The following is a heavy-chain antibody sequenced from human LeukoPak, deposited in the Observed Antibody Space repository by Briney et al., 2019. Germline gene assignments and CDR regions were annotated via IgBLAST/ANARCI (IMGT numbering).Heavy chain of an antibody. Sequence: PSETLSLTCTVSGVSFSSTSYYWGWIRQPPGKGLEWIGSMYYGGSNYYNPSLKSRVTISVDTSKNQFSLKLSSVTAADTAVYYCARVASRYSSSRGYFDYWGQGTLVTVSS. CDR2: MYYGGSN. D-gene: IGHD6-13*01. CDR3: ARVASRYSSSRGYFDY. CDR1: GVSFSSTSYY. J-gene: IGHJ4*02. V-gene: IGHV4-39*07.